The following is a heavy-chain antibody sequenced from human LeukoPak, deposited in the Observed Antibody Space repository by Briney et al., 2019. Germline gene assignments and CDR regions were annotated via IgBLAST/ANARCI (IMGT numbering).Heavy chain of an antibody. V-gene: IGHV1-69*13. D-gene: IGHD3-10*01. Sequence: SVKVSCKASGGTFGSYAISWVRQAPGQGLEWMGGIIPIFDTANYAQKFQGRVTITADEFTSTAYMELSSLRSEDTAVYYCARDRVGSGSYYKILDYWGQGTLVTVSS. CDR2: IIPIFDTA. J-gene: IGHJ4*02. CDR3: ARDRVGSGSYYKILDY. CDR1: GGTFGSYA.